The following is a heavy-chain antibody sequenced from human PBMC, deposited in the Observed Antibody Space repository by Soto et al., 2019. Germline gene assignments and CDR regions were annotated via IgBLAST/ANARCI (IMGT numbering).Heavy chain of an antibody. CDR2: IYKSGST. J-gene: IGHJ4*02. V-gene: IGHV4-59*07. CDR3: ARGVPNCSSSSCYFDY. Sequence: PSDTLSLTCTVSSGAISGYSWTWIRQPPGKGLEWIGYIYKSGSTTYNPSLKSRVTMSVDTSKSQLSLKLTSVTAADTAVYYCARGVPNCSSSSCYFDYWSQGAMSTVSS. CDR1: SGAISGYS. D-gene: IGHD2-2*01.